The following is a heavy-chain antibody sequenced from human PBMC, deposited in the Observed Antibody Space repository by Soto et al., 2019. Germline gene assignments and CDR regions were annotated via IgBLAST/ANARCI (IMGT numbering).Heavy chain of an antibody. D-gene: IGHD1-26*01. CDR1: GYTFTNYA. J-gene: IGHJ2*01. CDR3: AGGGSLYWYVDL. Sequence: QVQLVQSGAEVKKPGASVKVSCKASGYTFTNYAMHWVRQAPGQRLEWMGWINAGNGNTKYSQKFQGRVTITRDTSASTAYMELSSLRSEDTAVYYCAGGGSLYWYVDLWGRGTLVTVSS. V-gene: IGHV1-3*01. CDR2: INAGNGNT.